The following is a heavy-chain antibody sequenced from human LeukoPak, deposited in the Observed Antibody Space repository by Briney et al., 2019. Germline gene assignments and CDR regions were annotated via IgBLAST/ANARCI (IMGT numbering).Heavy chain of an antibody. CDR1: GGSISSYY. V-gene: IGHV4-59*01. J-gene: IGHJ3*02. CDR2: IYYSGST. CDR3: AREVRGVIDAFDI. Sequence: SETLSLTCTVSGGSISSYYWSWIRQPPGKGLEWIGYIYYSGSTNYNPSLKSRVTISGGTSKNQFSLKLSSVTAADTAVYYCAREVRGVIDAFDIWGQGTMVTVSS. D-gene: IGHD3-10*01.